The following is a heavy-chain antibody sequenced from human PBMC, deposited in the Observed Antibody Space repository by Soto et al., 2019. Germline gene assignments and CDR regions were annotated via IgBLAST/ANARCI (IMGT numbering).Heavy chain of an antibody. J-gene: IGHJ3*01. Sequence: QVQLVQSGAVVKKPGASVKVSCQASGYTFTSYGIGWVRQAPGQGLEWMGWINTNNGNTNSAQRLQGRVTMTADTSTRIGYMELRRLRSDDTAIYDCARDVLCSFDVWGQGTMVTISS. V-gene: IGHV1-18*01. CDR2: INTNNGNT. CDR3: ARDVLCSFDV. CDR1: GYTFTSYG. D-gene: IGHD2-15*01.